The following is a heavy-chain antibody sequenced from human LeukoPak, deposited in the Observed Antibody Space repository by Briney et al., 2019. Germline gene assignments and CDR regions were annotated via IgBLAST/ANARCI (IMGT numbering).Heavy chain of an antibody. CDR3: ARDVNYAFDY. Sequence: GASLKVSCKPSGYTFTRNGISWMRQAPGQGLEWMRWVSANSGNTNYAQKFQGRVTMTADTSTSTAYMELRSLRSDDTAVYYCARDVNYAFDYWGQGTLVTVSS. J-gene: IGHJ4*02. CDR1: GYTFTRNG. V-gene: IGHV1-18*01. CDR2: VSANSGNT. D-gene: IGHD3-16*01.